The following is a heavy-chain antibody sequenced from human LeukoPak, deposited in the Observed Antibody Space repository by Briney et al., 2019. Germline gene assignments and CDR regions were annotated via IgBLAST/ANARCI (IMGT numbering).Heavy chain of an antibody. V-gene: IGHV3-74*01. D-gene: IGHD3-22*01. CDR3: ARDGYSDSSGFFDY. Sequence: SGGSLSLSCAASGFTFSSYWMHWVRRAPGKGLVWVSHIYNDGSSITYADSVKGRFTISRDNAKNTLYLQMNSLRAEDTAVYYCARDGYSDSSGFFDYWGQGTLVTVSS. CDR2: IYNDGSSI. J-gene: IGHJ4*02. CDR1: GFTFSSYW.